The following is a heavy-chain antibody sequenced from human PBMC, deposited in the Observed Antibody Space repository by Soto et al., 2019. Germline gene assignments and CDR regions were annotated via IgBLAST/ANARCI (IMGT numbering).Heavy chain of an antibody. CDR2: INHSGST. CDR3: ARGLGVRGVIIRVIYYYGMDV. CDR1: GGSFSGYY. V-gene: IGHV4-34*01. Sequence: PSATLSLTCADYGGSFSGYYWSWIRQPPGKGLEWTGEINHSGSTNYNPSLKSRVTISVDTSKNQFSLKLSSVTAADTAVYYCARGLGVRGVIIRVIYYYGMDVWGQGTTVTVSS. J-gene: IGHJ6*02. D-gene: IGHD3-10*01.